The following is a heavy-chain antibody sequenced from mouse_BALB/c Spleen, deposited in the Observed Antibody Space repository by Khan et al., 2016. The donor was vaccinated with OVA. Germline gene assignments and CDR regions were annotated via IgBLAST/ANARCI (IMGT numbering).Heavy chain of an antibody. D-gene: IGHD1-1*01. CDR1: GYTFTSYW. Sequence: QVQLQQSGAELVKAGASVKMSCKASGYTFTSYWMHWVKQRLGQGLEWFAETNPTNGRTYYNEKFKSKATLTVEKSSRTAHMLLSGPTFEDSAVYYCARIKKIVATYFDYWGQGTTLTVSS. CDR3: ARIKKIVATYFDY. V-gene: IGHV1S81*02. J-gene: IGHJ2*01. CDR2: TNPTNGRT.